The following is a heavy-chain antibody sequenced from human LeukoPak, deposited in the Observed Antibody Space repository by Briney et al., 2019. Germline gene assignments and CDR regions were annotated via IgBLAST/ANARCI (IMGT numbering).Heavy chain of an antibody. CDR1: GFTFSIYA. CDR3: TRDRPNYYGSDGHYYRRNGDY. V-gene: IGHV3-23*01. D-gene: IGHD3-22*01. Sequence: GGSLRLSCAASGFTFSIYAMSWVRQAPGKGLEWVSSISSKGELTFYADSVKGRFTISRDNSESTLYLQMNTLRAEDTAIYYCTRDRPNYYGSDGHYYRRNGDYWGQGTLVTVSS. J-gene: IGHJ4*02. CDR2: ISSKGELT.